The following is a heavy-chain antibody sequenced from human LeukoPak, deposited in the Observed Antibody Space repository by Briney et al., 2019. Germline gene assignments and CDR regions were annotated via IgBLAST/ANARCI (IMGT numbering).Heavy chain of an antibody. CDR3: ARRLSSSSGILQPY. D-gene: IGHD3-10*01. J-gene: IGHJ4*02. Sequence: GGSLRLSCAASGFTFSSYAMHWVRQAPGKGLEWVAVISYDGSNKYYADSVKGRFTISRDNSKNTLYLQMNSLRAEDTAVYYCARRLSSSSGILQPYWGQGTLFTVSS. V-gene: IGHV3-30-3*01. CDR1: GFTFSSYA. CDR2: ISYDGSNK.